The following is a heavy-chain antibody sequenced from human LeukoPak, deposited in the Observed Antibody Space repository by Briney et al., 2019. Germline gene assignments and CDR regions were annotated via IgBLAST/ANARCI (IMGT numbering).Heavy chain of an antibody. D-gene: IGHD3/OR15-3a*01. CDR3: ARYFGTISSFDY. CDR1: GSTFSSYG. Sequence: PGGSLRLSCAASGSTFSSYGMHWVRQAPGKGLEWVAVIWYDGSKKYYADSVKGQFTISRDQSKNTLYLQMNSLRAEDTAVYYCARYFGTISSFDYWGQGTLVTVSS. V-gene: IGHV3-33*01. CDR2: IWYDGSKK. J-gene: IGHJ4*02.